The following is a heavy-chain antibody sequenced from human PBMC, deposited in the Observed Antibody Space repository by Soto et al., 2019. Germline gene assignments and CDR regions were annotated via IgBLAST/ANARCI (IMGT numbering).Heavy chain of an antibody. CDR1: GGSISSSSYY. J-gene: IGHJ6*02. CDR2: IYYSGST. V-gene: IGHV4-39*01. Sequence: SETLSLTFTVSGGSISSSSYYWGWIRQPPGKGLEWIGSIYYSGSTYYNPSLKSRVTISVDTSKNQFSLKLSSVTAADTAVYYCARIFIPLVDYYGSGSCPIISYGMDVWGQGTTVTVSS. CDR3: ARIFIPLVDYYGSGSCPIISYGMDV. D-gene: IGHD3-10*01.